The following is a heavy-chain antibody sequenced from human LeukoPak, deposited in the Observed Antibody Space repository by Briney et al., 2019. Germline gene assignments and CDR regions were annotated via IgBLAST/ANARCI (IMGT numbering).Heavy chain of an antibody. CDR1: GDFIFSTTYY. J-gene: IGHJ4*02. V-gene: IGHV4-39*01. Sequence: ASETLSLTCTVSGDFIFSTTYYWGWIRQPPGKGLEWIGSIFHSGSTYYNPSLKSRLTISVDTSKNQLSLRLRSVTAADTAVYYCARLYQGKRPPDYWGQGTLVTVSS. CDR2: IFHSGST. D-gene: IGHD6-25*01. CDR3: ARLYQGKRPPDY.